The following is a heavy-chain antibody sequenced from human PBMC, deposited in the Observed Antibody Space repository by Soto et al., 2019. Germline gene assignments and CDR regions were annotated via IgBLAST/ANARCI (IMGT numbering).Heavy chain of an antibody. D-gene: IGHD1-20*01. J-gene: IGHJ4*02. CDR3: VKAVYLLDFDY. V-gene: IGHV3-23*01. Sequence: GGSXRLSCAASGFTFSSYAMTWVRQAPGKGLEWVSTISGTGGNTYYADSVKGRFTISRDNSKNTVYLQMNSLRAEDTAVYYCVKAVYLLDFDYWGQGTLVTVSS. CDR1: GFTFSSYA. CDR2: ISGTGGNT.